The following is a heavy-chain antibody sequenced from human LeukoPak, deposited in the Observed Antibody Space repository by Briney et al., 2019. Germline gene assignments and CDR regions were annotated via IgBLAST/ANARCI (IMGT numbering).Heavy chain of an antibody. V-gene: IGHV3-9*01. Sequence: GGSLRLSCAASGFTFDDYAMHWVRQAPGKGLEWVSGISWNSGSIGYADSVKGRFTISRDNAKSSLYLQMNSLRAEDTALYYCATDRGWRTSGYYLYYFEYWGQGTLVTYSS. D-gene: IGHD3-3*01. J-gene: IGHJ4*02. CDR3: ATDRGWRTSGYYLYYFEY. CDR2: ISWNSGSI. CDR1: GFTFDDYA.